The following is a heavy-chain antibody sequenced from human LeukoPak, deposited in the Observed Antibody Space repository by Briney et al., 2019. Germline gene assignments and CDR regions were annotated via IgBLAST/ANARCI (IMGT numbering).Heavy chain of an antibody. V-gene: IGHV5-51*01. D-gene: IGHD6-6*01. J-gene: IGHJ4*02. CDR1: GYSFTSYW. CDR3: ARERSSQGYFDF. CDR2: IYSDDSDT. Sequence: GESLKISCKGSGYSFTSYWIGWVRQIPGKGLEWMGIIYSDDSDTRYSPSFQGQVTISADKSISTAYLQWSSLKASDTAMYYCARERSSQGYFDFWGQGTLFTVSS.